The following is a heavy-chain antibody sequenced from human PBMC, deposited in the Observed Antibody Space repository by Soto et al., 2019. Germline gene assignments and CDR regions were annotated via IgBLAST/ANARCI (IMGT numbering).Heavy chain of an antibody. V-gene: IGHV3-66*01. J-gene: IGHJ4*02. CDR1: GFTVSSNY. Sequence: GGSLRLSCAASGFTVSSNYMSWVRQAPGRGLEWVSIIYSGGSTYYADSVKGRFTISRDNFKNTLYLQMNSLRVEDTAVYYCARGQGDYWGQGTLVTVSS. CDR2: IYSGGST. CDR3: ARGQGDY.